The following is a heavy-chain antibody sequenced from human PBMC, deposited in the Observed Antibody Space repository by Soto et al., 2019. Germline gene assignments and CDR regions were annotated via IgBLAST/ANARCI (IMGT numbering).Heavy chain of an antibody. D-gene: IGHD2-2*01. J-gene: IGHJ5*02. V-gene: IGHV3-23*01. CDR1: GFTFSSYA. CDR3: AKVAQGTRPDCFYP. Sequence: EVQLLESGGGLAQPGGSLRLSCAASGFTFSSYAMTWIRQAPGKGLEWFSSISGSGGTTYDADSVKGRFAISRYNSKNTLYRQINSLRGEDTAVYYGAKVAQGTRPDCFYPWGQGTLVTVSS. CDR2: ISGSGGTT.